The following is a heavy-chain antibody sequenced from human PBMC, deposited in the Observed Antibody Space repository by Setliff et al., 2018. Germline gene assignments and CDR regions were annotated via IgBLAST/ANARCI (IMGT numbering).Heavy chain of an antibody. Sequence: SGPTLVNPTQTLTLTCTFSGFSLNNSGVAVGWIRQPPGKALEWLALIYWDDDKRYSPSLKTRLTITKDTSKNQVVLTMTNMDPVDTATYYCAHNGDGYSYGQIFDYWGQGTLVTVSS. J-gene: IGHJ4*02. CDR1: GFSLNNSGVA. CDR3: AHNGDGYSYGQIFDY. CDR2: IYWDDDK. V-gene: IGHV2-5*02. D-gene: IGHD5-18*01.